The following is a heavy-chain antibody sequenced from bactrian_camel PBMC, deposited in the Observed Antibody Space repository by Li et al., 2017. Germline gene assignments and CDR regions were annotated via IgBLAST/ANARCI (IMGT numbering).Heavy chain of an antibody. Sequence: VQLVESGGGLVEPGGSLRLSCAASGFSFSSYGMSWVRQTPGKGLKWVSTINSGGGTTYYADSVKGRFTISRDNAKNTVYLQMNSLKPEDTAAYYCGRSTCWGLDFISAGHSGDPGHRL. CDR2: INSGGGTT. V-gene: IGHV3S40*01. CDR1: GFSFSSYG. D-gene: IGHD5*01. J-gene: IGHJ4*01.